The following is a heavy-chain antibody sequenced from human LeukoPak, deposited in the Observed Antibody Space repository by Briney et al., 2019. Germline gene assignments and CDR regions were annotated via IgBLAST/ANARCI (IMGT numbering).Heavy chain of an antibody. V-gene: IGHV3-23*01. CDR3: ARAHNYDGRDYYYAFSDY. J-gene: IGHJ4*02. CDR2: ISGSGGST. CDR1: GFTFSSYA. Sequence: GGSLRLSCAASGFTFSSYAMSWVRQAPGKGLEWVSAISGSGGSTYYADSVKGRFTISRDNSKNTLYLQMNSLRAEDTAVYYCARAHNYDGRDYYYAFSDYWGQGTLVTVSS. D-gene: IGHD3-22*01.